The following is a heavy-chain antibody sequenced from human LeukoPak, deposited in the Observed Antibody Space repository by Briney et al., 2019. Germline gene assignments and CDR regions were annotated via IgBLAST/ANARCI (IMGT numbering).Heavy chain of an antibody. J-gene: IGHJ4*02. CDR3: VRHQVRTMLNS. Sequence: PSETLSLTCTVSGGSVTDATYSWGWVRQPPGKGLEWIASMSYSRTPDYNTSLRGRVAMSVDTSKNQVSLKLSSVTAADTAVYYCVRHQVRTMLNSWGQGTLVTVSS. CDR1: GGSVTDATYS. CDR2: MSYSRTP. V-gene: IGHV4-39*01. D-gene: IGHD3-10*02.